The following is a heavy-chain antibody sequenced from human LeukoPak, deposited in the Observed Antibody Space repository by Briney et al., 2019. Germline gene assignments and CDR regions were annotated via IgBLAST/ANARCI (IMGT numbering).Heavy chain of an antibody. V-gene: IGHV3-21*01. Sequence: PGGSLRLSCAASGFTFSSYSMNWVRQAPGKGLELVSSISSSSSYIYYADSVKGRFTISRDNAKNSLYLQMNSLRAEDTAVYYCASNPDYYDSRQYDYWGQGTLVTVSS. CDR3: ASNPDYYDSRQYDY. D-gene: IGHD3-22*01. CDR2: ISSSSSYI. J-gene: IGHJ4*02. CDR1: GFTFSSYS.